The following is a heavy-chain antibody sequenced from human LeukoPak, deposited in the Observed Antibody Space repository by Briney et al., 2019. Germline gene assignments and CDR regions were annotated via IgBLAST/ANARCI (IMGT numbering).Heavy chain of an antibody. CDR3: TRSYDSSGYYYL. Sequence: GGSLRLSCAASGFTFSNAWMSWVRQAPGKGLEWVGRIKSKTDGGTTDYAAPVKGRFTISRDDSKNTLYLQMNSLKTEDTAVYYCTRSYDSSGYYYLWGQGTLVTVSS. J-gene: IGHJ5*02. CDR2: IKSKTDGGTT. CDR1: GFTFSNAW. V-gene: IGHV3-15*01. D-gene: IGHD3-22*01.